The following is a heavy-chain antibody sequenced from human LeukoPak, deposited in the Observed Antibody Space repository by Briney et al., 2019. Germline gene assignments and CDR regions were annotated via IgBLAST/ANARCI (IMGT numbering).Heavy chain of an antibody. CDR1: GGSITSSRYY. V-gene: IGHV4-39*01. Sequence: PSETLSLTCSVSGGSITSSRYYWGWIRHSPGGGLECIGTIYYSGSTYYNPSLRRRVTISADTSKNQFSLNLSPVTAADTAVYYCARHVSSDLRIVVVTSDWYFDLWGRGTLVTVSS. CDR3: ARHVSSDLRIVVVTSDWYFDL. D-gene: IGHD2-21*02. CDR2: IYYSGST. J-gene: IGHJ2*01.